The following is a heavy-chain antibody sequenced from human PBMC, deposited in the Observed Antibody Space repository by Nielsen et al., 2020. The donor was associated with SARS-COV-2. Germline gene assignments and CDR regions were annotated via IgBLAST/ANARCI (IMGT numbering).Heavy chain of an antibody. CDR1: GFTFDDYA. CDR3: ARLYGSGSLVDY. Sequence: GGSLRLSCAASGFTFDDYAMHWVRQAPGKGLEWVSGINWNGGSTGYADSVKGRFTISRDNAKNSLYLQMNSLRAEDTALYHCARLYGSGSLVDYWGQGTLVTVSS. J-gene: IGHJ4*02. D-gene: IGHD3-10*01. V-gene: IGHV3-20*01. CDR2: INWNGGST.